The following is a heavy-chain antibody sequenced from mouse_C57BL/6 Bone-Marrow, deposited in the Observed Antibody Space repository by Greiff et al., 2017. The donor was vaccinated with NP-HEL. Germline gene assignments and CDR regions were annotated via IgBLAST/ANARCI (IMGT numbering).Heavy chain of an antibody. J-gene: IGHJ2*01. CDR3: YYSYFDY. D-gene: IGHD2-12*01. CDR2: INPSSGYT. V-gene: IGHV1-7*01. Sequence: VQLQQSGAELAKPGASVKLSCKASGYTFTSYWMHWVKQRPGQGLEWIGYINPSSGYTKYNQKFKDEATLTADKSSSTAYMQLSSLTYEDSAVYYCYYSYFDYWGQGTTLTVSS. CDR1: GYTFTSYW.